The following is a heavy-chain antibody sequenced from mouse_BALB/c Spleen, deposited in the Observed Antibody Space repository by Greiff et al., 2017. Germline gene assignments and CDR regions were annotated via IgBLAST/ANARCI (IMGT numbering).Heavy chain of an antibody. CDR3: ARDDSSGYVRFAY. CDR2: IWAGGST. Sequence: VQLKESGPGLVAPSQSLSITCTVSGFSLTSYGVHWVRQPPGKGLEWLGVIWAGGSTNYNSALMSRLSISKDNSKSQVFLKMNSLQTDDTAMYYCARDDSSGYVRFAYWGQGTLVTVSA. CDR1: GFSLTSYG. V-gene: IGHV2-9*02. D-gene: IGHD3-2*01. J-gene: IGHJ3*01.